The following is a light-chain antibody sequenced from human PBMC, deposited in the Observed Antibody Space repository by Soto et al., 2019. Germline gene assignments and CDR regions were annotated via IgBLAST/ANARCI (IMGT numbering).Light chain of an antibody. J-gene: IGKJ2*01. CDR2: GAT. CDR3: QQYGYAYK. V-gene: IGKV3-20*01. Sequence: ENVLTQSPCTLSLSPGESATLSCRASQSSKCNCLAWSHQKPGQAPRLLSYGATNRLPGIADRFSGSGSGTDFTLTISRLEPEDFAVYYCQQYGYAYKFGQGTNLEIK. CDR1: QSSKCNC.